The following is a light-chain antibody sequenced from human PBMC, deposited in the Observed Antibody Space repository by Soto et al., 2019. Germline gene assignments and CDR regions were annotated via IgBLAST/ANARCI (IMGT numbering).Light chain of an antibody. V-gene: IGLV1-44*01. CDR3: AAWGDSLNTWV. CDR2: SDD. J-gene: IGLJ3*02. CDR1: SSNIGSNA. Sequence: QSVLTQPPSASGTPGQRVTISCSGSSSNIGSNAVSWYQHFPGTAPKVLIYSDDQRPSGVPDRFSGSKSGTSASLAISGLRAEDEGDYFCAAWGDSLNTWVFGGVTKLTVL.